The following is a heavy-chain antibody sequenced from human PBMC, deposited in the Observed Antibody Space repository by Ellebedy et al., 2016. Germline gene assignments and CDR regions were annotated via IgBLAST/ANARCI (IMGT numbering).Heavy chain of an antibody. CDR2: ISYDGSNK. V-gene: IGHV3-30*18. Sequence: GRSLRLSXAASGFTFSSYGMHWVRQAPGKGLEWVAVISYDGSNKYYADSVKGRFTISRDNSKNTLYLQMNSLRAEDTAVYYCAKDGTNHFDYWGQGTLVTVSS. D-gene: IGHD2-2*01. CDR3: AKDGTNHFDY. CDR1: GFTFSSYG. J-gene: IGHJ4*02.